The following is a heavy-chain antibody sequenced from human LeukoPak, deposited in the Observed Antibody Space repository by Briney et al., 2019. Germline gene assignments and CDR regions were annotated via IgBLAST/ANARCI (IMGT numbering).Heavy chain of an antibody. CDR3: ARSTAGYSYGFGY. D-gene: IGHD5-18*01. V-gene: IGHV1-69*13. CDR2: IIPIFGTA. CDR1: GATLRGYA. Sequence: ASVKVSCKSSGATLRGYAISWVRQAPGQGLEWMGGIIPIFGTANYAQKFQGRVTITADESTSTAYMELSSLRSEDTAVYYCARSTAGYSYGFGYWGQGTLVTVSS. J-gene: IGHJ4*02.